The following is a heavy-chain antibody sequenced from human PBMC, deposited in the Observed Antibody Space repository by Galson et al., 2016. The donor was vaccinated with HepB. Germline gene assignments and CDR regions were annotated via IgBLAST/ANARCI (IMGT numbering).Heavy chain of an antibody. D-gene: IGHD6-13*01. CDR1: GFTLTASA. CDR2: IGATNGAI. V-gene: IGHV3-48*02. Sequence: SLRLSCAVSGFTLTASAMNWVRQAPGKGLEWIAYIGATNGAIFYADSVKGRFTISKDNAKDSLFLQMNNLGDDGTAVYYCARESGASWYLIDYGGQGTLVTVSS. J-gene: IGHJ4*02. CDR3: ARESGASWYLIDY.